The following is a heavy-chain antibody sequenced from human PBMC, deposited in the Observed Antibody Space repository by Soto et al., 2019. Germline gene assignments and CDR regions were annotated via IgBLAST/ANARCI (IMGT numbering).Heavy chain of an antibody. J-gene: IGHJ4*02. CDR1: GLTFSRYA. CDR3: AKAVGQYLYFFNN. Sequence: EVQVLESGGGLIQPGGSLRLSCAFSGLTFSRYAASWVRQAPGKGLEWVSGIDTSGHNTYYADFVKGRFTISRDNSNNTLFLHKNNLRAEDTAVYYCAKAVGQYLYFFNNWGQGILVTVSS. V-gene: IGHV3-23*01. CDR2: IDTSGHNT. D-gene: IGHD3-9*01.